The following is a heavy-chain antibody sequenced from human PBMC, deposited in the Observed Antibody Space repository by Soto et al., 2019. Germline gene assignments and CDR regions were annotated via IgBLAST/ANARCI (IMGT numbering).Heavy chain of an antibody. V-gene: IGHV1-18*01. Sequence: QVQLVQSGAEVKKPGASVKVSCKASGYTFTSYGISWVRQAPGQGLEWMGWISAYNGNTNYAQKLQGRVTMTTDTSTSTAYMELRSLRSDDTAVYYCARDRPPGRRGSDLSLNWFDPWGQGTLVTVSS. CDR1: GYTFTSYG. CDR3: ARDRPPGRRGSDLSLNWFDP. D-gene: IGHD3-10*01. CDR2: ISAYNGNT. J-gene: IGHJ5*02.